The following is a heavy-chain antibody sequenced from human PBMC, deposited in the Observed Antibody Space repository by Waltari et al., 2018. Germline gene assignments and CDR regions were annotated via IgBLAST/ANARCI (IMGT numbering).Heavy chain of an antibody. CDR1: GFTTCKYEDYA. D-gene: IGHD2-15*01. J-gene: IGHJ4*02. V-gene: IGHV3-49*04. Sequence: EVQVVESGGGLEQPGRSLTLSCTTSGFTTCKYEDYAMTWVRQDRGKGVEWVSFSRSMAKGGTAEYGASVKGRFVMSRDKSISTAYLQMDSLKSEDTAMYDCSYDLSGYRWGQGTMVTVSS. CDR2: SRSMAKGGTA. CDR3: SYDLSGYR.